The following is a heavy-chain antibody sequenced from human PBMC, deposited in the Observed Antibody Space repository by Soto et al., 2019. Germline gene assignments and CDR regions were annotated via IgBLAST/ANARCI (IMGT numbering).Heavy chain of an antibody. Sequence: HPGGPWRPSVTALGTAFKTSAMHSVRRAPGKGLEYVSSISSNGGSTYYADSVKGRFTISRDNSKSTLYLQMGSLRVEDMAVYYCARDPYDYIWGTYRAHAFDIWGQGTMVTVSS. CDR1: GTAFKTSA. V-gene: IGHV3-64*02. D-gene: IGHD3-16*02. CDR2: ISSNGGST. J-gene: IGHJ3*02. CDR3: ARDPYDYIWGTYRAHAFDI.